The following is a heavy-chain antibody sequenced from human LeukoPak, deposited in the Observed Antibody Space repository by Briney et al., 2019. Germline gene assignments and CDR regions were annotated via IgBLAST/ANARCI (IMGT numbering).Heavy chain of an antibody. CDR2: INHSGST. CDR1: GGSFSGYY. J-gene: IGHJ6*02. V-gene: IGHV4-34*01. Sequence: SETLSLTCAVYGGSFSGYYWSWIRQPPGKGLEWIGEINHSGSTNYNPSLKSRVTISVDTSKNQFSLKLSSVTAADTAVYYCARVHYYDYVWGSYRPSSYYYYGMDAWGQGTTVTVSS. D-gene: IGHD3-16*02. CDR3: ARVHYYDYVWGSYRPSSYYYYGMDA.